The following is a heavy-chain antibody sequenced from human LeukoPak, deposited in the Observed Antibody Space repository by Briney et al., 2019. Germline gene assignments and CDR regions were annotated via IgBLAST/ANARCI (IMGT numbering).Heavy chain of an antibody. V-gene: IGHV4-4*02. J-gene: IGHJ5*02. D-gene: IGHD1-26*01. Sequence: SETLSLTCAVSGGSISSNNWWGWVRQPPGKGLEWIGEIYHSGSPNYNPSLKSRVTISVDKSRNHFSLNLSSVTAADTAVYYCARSRAFNSGAFDPWGQGSLVTVSS. CDR3: ARSRAFNSGAFDP. CDR2: IYHSGSP. CDR1: GGSISSNNW.